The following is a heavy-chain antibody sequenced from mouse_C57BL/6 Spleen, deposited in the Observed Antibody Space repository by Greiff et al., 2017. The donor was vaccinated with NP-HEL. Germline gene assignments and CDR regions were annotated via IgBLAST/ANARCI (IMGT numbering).Heavy chain of an antibody. CDR2: INPNYGTT. D-gene: IGHD1-1*01. V-gene: IGHV1-39*01. CDR3: AEGYYGSSYWYFDV. Sequence: EVQLQQSGPELVKPGASVKISCKASGYSFTDYNMNWVKQSNGKSLEWIGVINPNYGTTSYNQKFKGKATLPVDQSSSTAYMQLNSLTSEDSAVYYCAEGYYGSSYWYFDVWGTGTTVTVSS. CDR1: GYSFTDYN. J-gene: IGHJ1*03.